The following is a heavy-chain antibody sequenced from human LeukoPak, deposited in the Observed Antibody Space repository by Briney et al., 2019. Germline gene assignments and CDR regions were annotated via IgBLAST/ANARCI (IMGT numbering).Heavy chain of an antibody. CDR3: ARSAYSTYFDF. Sequence: SETLPPTCTVSGGSISSYYWSWIRQPPGKGLEWIGYIYYSGSTNYNPSLKSRVTISVDTSKNQFSLKLTSVTAADTAVYYCARSAYSTYFDFWGRGTLVTVSS. CDR2: IYYSGST. V-gene: IGHV4-59*01. J-gene: IGHJ4*02. D-gene: IGHD2-15*01. CDR1: GGSISSYY.